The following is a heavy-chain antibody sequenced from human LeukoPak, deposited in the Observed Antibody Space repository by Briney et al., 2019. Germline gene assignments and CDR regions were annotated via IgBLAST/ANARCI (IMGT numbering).Heavy chain of an antibody. J-gene: IGHJ2*01. Sequence: GGSLRLSCAASGIIFSNYAMHWVRQGPGKGLECISTISSDGGTTYYANSVKGRFTISRDNSKNTLYLQMGSLRAEDMAVYYCARGRQGAKTHYFDLWGRGTRVTVSS. CDR2: ISSDGGTT. CDR3: ARGRQGAKTHYFDL. CDR1: GIIFSNYA. V-gene: IGHV3-64*01. D-gene: IGHD1-26*01.